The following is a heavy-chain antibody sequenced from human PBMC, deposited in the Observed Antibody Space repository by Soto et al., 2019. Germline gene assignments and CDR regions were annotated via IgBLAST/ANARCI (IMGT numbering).Heavy chain of an antibody. CDR2: IRSKANSYAT. V-gene: IGHV3-73*01. J-gene: IGHJ6*02. Sequence: GGSLRLSCAASGFTFSGSAMQWVRQASGKGLEWVGRIRSKANSYATAYAASVKGRFTISRDDSKNTAYLQMNSLKTEDTAVYHCTIGNWNYHDVDYYYYGMDVWGQGTTVTVSS. D-gene: IGHD1-7*01. CDR3: TIGNWNYHDVDYYYYGMDV. CDR1: GFTFSGSA.